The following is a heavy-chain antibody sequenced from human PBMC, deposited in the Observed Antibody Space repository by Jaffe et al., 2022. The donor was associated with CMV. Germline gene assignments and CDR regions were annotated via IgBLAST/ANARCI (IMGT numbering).Heavy chain of an antibody. CDR1: GGSISSSSYY. J-gene: IGHJ6*03. Sequence: QLQLQESGPGLVKPSETLSLTCTVSGGSISSSSYYWGWIRQPPGKGLEWIGSIYYSGSTYYNPSLKSRVTISVDTSKNQFSLKLSSVTAADTAVYYCARQGRGYSYGYGSTNYYYYMDVWGKGTTVTVSS. V-gene: IGHV4-39*01. CDR3: ARQGRGYSYGYGSTNYYYYMDV. D-gene: IGHD5-18*01. CDR2: IYYSGST.